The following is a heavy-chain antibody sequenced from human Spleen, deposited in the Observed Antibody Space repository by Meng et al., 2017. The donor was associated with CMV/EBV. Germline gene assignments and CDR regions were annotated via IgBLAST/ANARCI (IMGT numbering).Heavy chain of an antibody. V-gene: IGHV1-46*01. CDR1: GYTFSSYA. CDR2: INPSGGST. D-gene: IGHD3-9*01. Sequence: ASVKVSCKASGYTFSSYAISWVRQAPGQGLEWMGMINPSGGSTNYAQKFQDRVTMTRDTSTSTVYMELSRLRSEDTAVYYCARTPPWPYDILTDYYYAIDVWGQGTTVTVSS. J-gene: IGHJ6*02. CDR3: ARTPPWPYDILTDYYYAIDV.